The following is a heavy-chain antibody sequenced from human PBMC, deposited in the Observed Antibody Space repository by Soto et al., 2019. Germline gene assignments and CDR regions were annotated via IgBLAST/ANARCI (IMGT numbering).Heavy chain of an antibody. V-gene: IGHV4-39*01. CDR3: ARHVLPVFTAFDY. CDR1: GGLINRGSYY. Sequence: QLQLQESGPGLVKPSETLSLICTVSGGLINRGSYYWGWIRQPPGKGLAWIGTIYSSGTTYYTPSLTSRVTISVGKSMNQFYLKQSSVTAAATAFYYSARHVLPVFTAFDYWGQGILVTV. D-gene: IGHD5-18*01. J-gene: IGHJ4*02. CDR2: IYSSGTT.